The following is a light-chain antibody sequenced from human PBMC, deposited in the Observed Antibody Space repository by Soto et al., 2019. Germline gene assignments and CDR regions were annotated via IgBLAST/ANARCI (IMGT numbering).Light chain of an antibody. CDR1: QGISTY. CDR3: QHRVT. Sequence: DIQLTQSPSFLSASVGDRVTITCRASQGISTYLAWYQLKPGKAPKLLIYVASTLQSGVPSRFSGSGSGTEFTLTISSLQPEDFATYYCQHRVTFGQGTKLEIK. V-gene: IGKV1-9*01. CDR2: VAS. J-gene: IGKJ2*01.